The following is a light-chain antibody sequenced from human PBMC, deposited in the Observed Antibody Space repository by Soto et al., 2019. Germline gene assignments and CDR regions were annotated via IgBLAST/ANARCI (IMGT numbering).Light chain of an antibody. V-gene: IGLV1-40*01. Sequence: QSVLTQPHSVSGAPGQRVTISCTGSSSNIGAGYDVHWYQQLPGTAPKLLIYGNSNRPSGVPDRFSGSKSGTSASLAITGLQAEDEADYYCQSYDSSLSGVVFGGWTKVTVL. CDR2: GNS. CDR3: QSYDSSLSGVV. J-gene: IGLJ2*01. CDR1: SSNIGAGYD.